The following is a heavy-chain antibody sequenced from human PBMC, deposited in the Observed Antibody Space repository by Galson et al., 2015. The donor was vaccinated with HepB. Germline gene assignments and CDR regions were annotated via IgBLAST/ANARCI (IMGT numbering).Heavy chain of an antibody. D-gene: IGHD1-26*01. CDR1: GFTFRNYA. CDR3: AKGRWSGGSYDYFDY. J-gene: IGHJ4*02. CDR2: ISSSGGST. V-gene: IGHV3-23*01. Sequence: SLRLSCAASGFTFRNYAMSWVRQASGEGLEWVSGISSSGGSTYYADSVKGRFTISRDNSKNTLYLQMSSLRAEDTAIYYCAKGRWSGGSYDYFDYWGQGTLVTVSS.